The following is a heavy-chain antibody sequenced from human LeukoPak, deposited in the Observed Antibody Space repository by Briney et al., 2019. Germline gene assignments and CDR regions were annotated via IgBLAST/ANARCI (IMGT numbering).Heavy chain of an antibody. CDR2: IYSGGST. CDR1: GFTVSSNY. J-gene: IGHJ4*02. Sequence: PGGSLRLSCAASGFTVSSNYMSWVRQAPGKGLEWGSVIYSGGSTCYADSVKGRFTISRDNSKNTLYLQMNSLRAEDTAVYYCARALWFGEFPFDYWGQGTLVTVSS. D-gene: IGHD3-10*01. V-gene: IGHV3-53*01. CDR3: ARALWFGEFPFDY.